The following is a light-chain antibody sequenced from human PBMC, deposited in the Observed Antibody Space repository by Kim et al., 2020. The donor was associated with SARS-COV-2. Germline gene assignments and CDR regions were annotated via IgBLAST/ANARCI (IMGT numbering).Light chain of an antibody. CDR2: EVS. Sequence: SASVGDRVTITWRASQTITTWLAWYQQKPGKAPNLLIYEVSTLEDGVPSRFSGSGSETEFTLTISGLQPDDFATYYCQQYHALPWTFGQGTKLEI. V-gene: IGKV1-5*01. J-gene: IGKJ1*01. CDR3: QQYHALPWT. CDR1: QTITTW.